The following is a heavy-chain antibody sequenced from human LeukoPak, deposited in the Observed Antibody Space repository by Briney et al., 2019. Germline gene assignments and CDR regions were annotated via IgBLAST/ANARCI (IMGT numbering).Heavy chain of an antibody. J-gene: IGHJ5*02. Sequence: PSQTLSLTCTVSGGSISSGSYYWSWIRQPAGKGLEWIGRIYTSGSTNYNPSPKSRVTISVDTSKNQFSLKLSSVTAADTAVYYCARSSGYTNWFDPWGQGTLVTVSS. V-gene: IGHV4-61*02. D-gene: IGHD3-3*01. CDR3: ARSSGYTNWFDP. CDR1: GGSISSGSYY. CDR2: IYTSGST.